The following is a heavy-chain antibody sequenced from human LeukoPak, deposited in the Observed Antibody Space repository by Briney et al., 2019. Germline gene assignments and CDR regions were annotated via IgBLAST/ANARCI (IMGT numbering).Heavy chain of an antibody. CDR1: GFTFSTYN. J-gene: IGHJ4*02. CDR3: AKDRAGSLAIDH. D-gene: IGHD6-13*01. V-gene: IGHV3-30*18. CDR2: ISYDGSNK. Sequence: GGSLRLSCAASGFTFSTYNMHWVRQAPGKGLEWVAVISYDGSNKYYADSVKGRFTISRDDSKNTLYLEMNSLNAEDTAVYYCAKDRAGSLAIDHLGQGTLVTVSS.